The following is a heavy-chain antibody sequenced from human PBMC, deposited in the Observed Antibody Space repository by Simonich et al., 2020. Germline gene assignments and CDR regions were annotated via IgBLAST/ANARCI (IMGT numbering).Heavy chain of an antibody. CDR3: ARWTATGYYFDY. V-gene: IGHV3-53*01. J-gene: IGHJ4*02. Sequence: EVQLVESGGGLIQPGGSLRLSCAASGFTVSRKYMSWVRQAPGKGLEWVAVIYSSGSTYYADSVKGRVTISRDNSKNTLYLQINSLRAEDTAVYYCARWTATGYYFDYWGQGTLVTVSS. D-gene: IGHD1-1*01. CDR1: GFTVSRKY. CDR2: IYSSGST.